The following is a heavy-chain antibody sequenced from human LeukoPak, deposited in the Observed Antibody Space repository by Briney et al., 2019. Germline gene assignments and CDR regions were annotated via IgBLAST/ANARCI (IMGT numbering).Heavy chain of an antibody. CDR1: GGSISSYY. J-gene: IGHJ4*02. V-gene: IGHV4-59*01. CDR3: AREYYYDSSGYYDY. CDR2: IYYSGST. Sequence: SETLSLTCTVSGGSISSYYWSWIRQPPGKGLEWIGYIYYSGSTNYNPSLKSRVTISVDTSKNQFSLKLSSVTAADTAVYYCAREYYYDSSGYYDYWGQGTLVTVSS. D-gene: IGHD3-22*01.